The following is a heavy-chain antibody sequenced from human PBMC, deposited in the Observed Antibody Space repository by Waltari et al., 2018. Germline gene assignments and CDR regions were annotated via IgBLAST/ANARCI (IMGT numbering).Heavy chain of an antibody. V-gene: IGHV3-15*01. CDR2: IKSEADGGTT. J-gene: IGHJ4*02. D-gene: IGHD3-10*01. Sequence: QLVESGGGLVKSGGSLRLSCEVSGFSFNNAWMNWVRQAPGKGLEWVGRIKSEADGGTTDYAAPVKGRFTISRDDSKNTLYLQMNSLKTDDTAVYYCSTDFGALSGGYWGQGTLVTVSS. CDR1: GFSFNNAW. CDR3: STDFGALSGGY.